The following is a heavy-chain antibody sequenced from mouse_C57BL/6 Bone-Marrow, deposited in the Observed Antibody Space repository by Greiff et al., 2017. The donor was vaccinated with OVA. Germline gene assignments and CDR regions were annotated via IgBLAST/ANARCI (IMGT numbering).Heavy chain of an antibody. V-gene: IGHV1-74*01. D-gene: IGHD1-1*01. Sequence: QVQLQQPGAELVKPGASVKGSCKASGYTFTSYWMHWVKQRPGQGLEWIGRIHPSDSDTNYNQKVKGKATLTVDKSSSTAYMQLSSVTSEDSAVYYCAIGYYGSSYGCAYWGQGTLVTVSA. CDR1: GYTFTSYW. J-gene: IGHJ3*01. CDR2: IHPSDSDT. CDR3: AIGYYGSSYGCAY.